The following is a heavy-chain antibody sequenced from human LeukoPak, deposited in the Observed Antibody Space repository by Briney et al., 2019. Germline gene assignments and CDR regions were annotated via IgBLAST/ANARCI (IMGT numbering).Heavy chain of an antibody. CDR2: INQDGSEK. V-gene: IGHV3-7*03. J-gene: IGHJ3*02. D-gene: IGHD3-22*01. CDR3: ARDLYDSSGYGGDAFDI. Sequence: GGSLRLSCAASGFPFSSHWLSWFGQSPGKGLEWVAHINQDGSEKSYVDSVKGRFTISRDNAQNSLYLQMNSLRSDDTAVYYCARDLYDSSGYGGDAFDIWGQGTMVTVSS. CDR1: GFPFSSHW.